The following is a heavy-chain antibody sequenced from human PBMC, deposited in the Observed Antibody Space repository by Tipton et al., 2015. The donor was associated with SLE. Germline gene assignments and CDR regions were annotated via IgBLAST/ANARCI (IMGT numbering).Heavy chain of an antibody. D-gene: IGHD3-10*01. CDR3: ARALREELLWFGELDAFDI. V-gene: IGHV4-38-2*01. CDR1: GYSISSGYY. J-gene: IGHJ3*02. Sequence: TLSLTCAVSGYSISSGYYWGWIRQPPGKGLEWIGYIYTSGSTNYNPSLQSRVTISVDTSKNQFSLKLSSVTAADTAVYYCARALREELLWFGELDAFDIWGQGTMVTVSS. CDR2: IYTSGST.